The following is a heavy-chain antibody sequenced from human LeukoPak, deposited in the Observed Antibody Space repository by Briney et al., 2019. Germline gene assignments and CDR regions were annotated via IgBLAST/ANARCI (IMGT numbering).Heavy chain of an antibody. Sequence: ASVKVSCKVSGYTLTELSMHWVRQAPGKGLEWMGGFDPEDGETIYAQKFQGRVTMTEDTSTDTAYMELSSLRSEDTAVYYCARSVRGGYYDSSGYPPDYWGQGTLVTVSS. CDR1: GYTLTELS. CDR3: ARSVRGGYYDSSGYPPDY. D-gene: IGHD3-22*01. J-gene: IGHJ4*02. V-gene: IGHV1-24*01. CDR2: FDPEDGET.